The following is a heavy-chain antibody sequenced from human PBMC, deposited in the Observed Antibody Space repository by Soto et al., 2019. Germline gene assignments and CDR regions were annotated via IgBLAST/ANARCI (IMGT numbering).Heavy chain of an antibody. Sequence: SETLSLTCTVSGGSITNYFCTWIRQPPGRGLEWIGYIYYSGSTNYAPSLNSRVTISVDTSSNQFSLRLRSVTAADTAVYYCARHHGGYDLLAEFDYWGEGTLVSVAS. CDR2: IYYSGST. V-gene: IGHV4-59*08. J-gene: IGHJ4*02. CDR3: ARHHGGYDLLAEFDY. CDR1: GGSITNYF. D-gene: IGHD5-12*01.